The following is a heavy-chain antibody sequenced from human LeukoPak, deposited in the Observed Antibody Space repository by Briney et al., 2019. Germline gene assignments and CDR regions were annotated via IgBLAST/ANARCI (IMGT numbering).Heavy chain of an antibody. Sequence: SETLSLTCAVSGGSISTTNWWSWVRQPPGKGLEWIGEIYHSGSTNYNPSPKSRITISVDKSKNQFSLKLSSVTAADTAMYYCAKSSSSWIFDYWGQGTLVTVSS. CDR3: AKSSSSWIFDY. V-gene: IGHV4-4*02. D-gene: IGHD6-13*01. CDR2: IYHSGST. CDR1: GGSISTTNW. J-gene: IGHJ4*02.